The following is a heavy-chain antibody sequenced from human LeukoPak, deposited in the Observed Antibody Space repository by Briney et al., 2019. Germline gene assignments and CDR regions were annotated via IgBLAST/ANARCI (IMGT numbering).Heavy chain of an antibody. CDR3: ARMYYYDSSGRNWFDP. D-gene: IGHD3-22*01. CDR2: MNPNSGNT. CDR1: GYTFTSYD. J-gene: IGHJ5*02. Sequence: ASVKVSCKASGYTFTSYDINWVRQATGQGLEWMGWMNPNSGNTGYAQKFQGRVTMTRNTSISTAYMARSSLTSEDTAVYYCARMYYYDSSGRNWFDPWGQGSLVTVSS. V-gene: IGHV1-8*01.